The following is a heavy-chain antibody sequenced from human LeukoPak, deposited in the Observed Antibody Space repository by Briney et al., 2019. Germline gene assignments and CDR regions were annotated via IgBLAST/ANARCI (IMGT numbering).Heavy chain of an antibody. CDR2: IYYSGST. CDR1: GGSISSGGYY. D-gene: IGHD3-10*01. CDR3: ARDHRGLGYGMDV. V-gene: IGHV4-31*03. Sequence: SETLSLTCTVSGGSISSGGYYWSWIRQHPGKGLEWIGYIYYSGSTYYNPLLKSRVTISVDTSKNQFSLKLSSVTAADTAVYYCARDHRGLGYGMDVWGQGTTVTVSS. J-gene: IGHJ6*02.